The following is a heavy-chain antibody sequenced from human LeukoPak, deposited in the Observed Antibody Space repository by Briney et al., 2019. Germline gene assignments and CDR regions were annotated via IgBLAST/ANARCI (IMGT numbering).Heavy chain of an antibody. J-gene: IGHJ5*02. CDR2: IYYSGST. CDR3: ARGTMVRGVIS. V-gene: IGHV4-59*01. D-gene: IGHD3-10*01. Sequence: SETLSLTCSVSGGSISTYYWSWIRQPPGKGLEWIGYIYYSGSTNYNPSLKSRVTISVDTSKNQFSLKLSSVTAADTAVYYCARGTMVRGVISWGQGTLVTVSS. CDR1: GGSISTYY.